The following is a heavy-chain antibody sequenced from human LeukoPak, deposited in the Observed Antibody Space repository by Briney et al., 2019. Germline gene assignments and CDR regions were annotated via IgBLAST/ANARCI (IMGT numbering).Heavy chain of an antibody. V-gene: IGHV3-30*03. Sequence: GGSLRLSCAASGFTFSSYGMHWVRQAPGKGLEWVAVISYDGSNKYYADSVKGRFTISRDNSKNTLYLQMNSLRAEDTAVYYCARDPEVRVCLDYWGQGTLVTVSS. CDR1: GFTFSSYG. D-gene: IGHD2-2*01. J-gene: IGHJ4*02. CDR3: ARDPEVRVCLDY. CDR2: ISYDGSNK.